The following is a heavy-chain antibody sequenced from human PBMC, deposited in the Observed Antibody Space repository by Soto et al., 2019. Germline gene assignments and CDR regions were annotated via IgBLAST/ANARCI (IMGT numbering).Heavy chain of an antibody. CDR2: INHSGST. D-gene: IGHD3-3*01. CDR3: ARGGLIFGVVILNWFDP. J-gene: IGHJ5*02. Sequence: SETLSLTCAVYGGSFSGYYWSWIRQPPGKGLEWIGEINHSGSTNYNPSLKSRVTISVDTSKNQFSLKLSSVTAADTAVYYCARGGLIFGVVILNWFDPWGQGTLVTVSS. CDR1: GGSFSGYY. V-gene: IGHV4-34*01.